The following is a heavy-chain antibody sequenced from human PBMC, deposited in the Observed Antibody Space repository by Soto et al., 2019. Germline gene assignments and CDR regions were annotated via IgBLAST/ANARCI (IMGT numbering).Heavy chain of an antibody. CDR3: ARGIGVVVAGGLDY. V-gene: IGHV3-74*01. J-gene: IGHJ4*02. CDR1: GFTFSSYW. Sequence: EVQLVESGGGLVQPGGSLRLSCAASGFTFSSYWMHWVRQAPGKGLMWVSGINTDGSSTSYADSVKGRFTISRDNAKNTLYLQMNSLRAEDTAVYYCARGIGVVVAGGLDYWGQGTLVTVSS. D-gene: IGHD6-19*01. CDR2: INTDGSST.